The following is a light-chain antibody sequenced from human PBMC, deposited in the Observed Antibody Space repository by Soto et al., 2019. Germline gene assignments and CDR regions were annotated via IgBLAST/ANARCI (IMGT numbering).Light chain of an antibody. J-gene: IGKJ1*01. CDR3: QQRSSTPWT. CDR1: QSINNY. Sequence: DILMTQSPSTLSSSVGDRVTITCRASQSINNYLDWYQQKPGKAPNLLIYAASSLQSGVPSRFSGSGSGTDFTLTISSLQPEDFAIFYCQQRSSTPWTFGQGTKVEIK. V-gene: IGKV1-39*01. CDR2: AAS.